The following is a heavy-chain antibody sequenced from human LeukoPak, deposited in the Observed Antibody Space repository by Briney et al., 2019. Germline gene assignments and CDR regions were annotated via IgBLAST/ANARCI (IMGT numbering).Heavy chain of an antibody. CDR1: GGSISSYY. Sequence: SETLSLICTVSGGSISSYYWSWIRQPPGKGLEWIGYIYYSGSTNYNPSLKSRVTISVDTSKNQFSLKLSSVTAADTAVYYCARGRSGGWSGYYVGSDWGQGTLVTVSS. J-gene: IGHJ4*02. CDR2: IYYSGST. CDR3: ARGRSGGWSGYYVGSD. V-gene: IGHV4-59*01. D-gene: IGHD3-3*01.